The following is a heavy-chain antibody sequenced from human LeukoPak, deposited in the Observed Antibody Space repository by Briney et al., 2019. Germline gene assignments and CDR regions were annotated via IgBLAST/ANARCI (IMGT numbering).Heavy chain of an antibody. Sequence: PSQTLSLTCAISGDSVSSNSVTWNWIRQSPSRGLEWLGRTYYRSTWYNDYAVSVRGRITVNPDTSKNQFSLHLNSVTPEDTAVYYCARRLAQYDCFDPGGQGILVTVSS. J-gene: IGHJ5*02. V-gene: IGHV6-1*01. CDR1: GDSVSSNSVT. CDR2: TYYRSTWYN. CDR3: ARRLAQYDCFDP. D-gene: IGHD3-9*01.